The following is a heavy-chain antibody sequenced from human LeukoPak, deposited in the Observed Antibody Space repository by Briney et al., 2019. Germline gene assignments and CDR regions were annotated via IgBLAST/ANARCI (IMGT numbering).Heavy chain of an antibody. CDR2: IIPIFGTA. D-gene: IGHD1-14*01. V-gene: IGHV1-69*05. CDR3: AGEPRAGTGGFDY. CDR1: GGTFSSYA. J-gene: IGHJ4*02. Sequence: SVKVSCKASGGTFSSYAISWVRQAPGQGLEWMGGIIPIFGTANYAQKFQGRVTITTDEFTGTAYMELSSLRSGDTAVYYCAGEPRAGTGGFDYWGQGTLVTVSS.